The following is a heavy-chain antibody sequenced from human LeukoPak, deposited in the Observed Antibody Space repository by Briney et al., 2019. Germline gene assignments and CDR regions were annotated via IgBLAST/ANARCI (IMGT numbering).Heavy chain of an antibody. D-gene: IGHD3-10*01. J-gene: IGHJ6*03. V-gene: IGHV3-21*01. CDR1: GFTFSSYS. CDR2: ISSSSSYI. CDR3: ARDPQAGYYYGSGSYYNVAYYYMDV. Sequence: GGSLRLSCAASGFTFSSYSMNWVRQAPGKGLEWVSSISSSSSYIYYADSVKGRFTISRDNGKNSLYLQMNSLRAEDTAVYYCARDPQAGYYYGSGSYYNVAYYYMDVWGKGTTVTVSS.